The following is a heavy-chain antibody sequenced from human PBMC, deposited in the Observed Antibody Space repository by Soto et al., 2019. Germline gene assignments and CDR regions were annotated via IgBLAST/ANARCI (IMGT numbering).Heavy chain of an antibody. CDR2: ISDSGSS. V-gene: IGHV4-31*01. J-gene: IGHJ4*02. D-gene: IGHD3-9*01. Sequence: QVQLQESGPGLVKPSQTLTLTCTVSGGSISSGSFYWSWLRQHPGKGLEWIGHISDSGSSYYNQSLKSQVTISVDTSKNQFSLKLSAVTAAATAVYFCARTTFYDIFTAYCSLFAYWCQGTLVHVSP. CDR3: ARTTFYDIFTAYCSLFAY. CDR1: GGSISSGSFY.